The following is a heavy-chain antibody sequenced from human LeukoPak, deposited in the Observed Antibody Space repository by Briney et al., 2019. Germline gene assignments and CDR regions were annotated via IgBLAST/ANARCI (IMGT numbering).Heavy chain of an antibody. D-gene: IGHD5-12*01. CDR3: AINGGGDSGYGNFDY. Sequence: GRSLRLSCAVSGFSFDDYAMHWVRQVPGKGLEWVSGISWNSDNIDYADSVKGRFTTSRDNAKKSLYLQMNSLRAEDTALYYCAINGGGDSGYGNFDYWGQGTLVTVSS. J-gene: IGHJ4*02. CDR2: ISWNSDNI. CDR1: GFSFDDYA. V-gene: IGHV3-9*01.